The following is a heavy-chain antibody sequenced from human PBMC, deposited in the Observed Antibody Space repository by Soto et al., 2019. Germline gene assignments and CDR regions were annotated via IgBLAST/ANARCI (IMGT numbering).Heavy chain of an antibody. CDR1: GGTFNNYP. D-gene: IGHD5-12*01. Sequence: ASVKVSCKASGGTFNNYPITWVRQAPGEGLEWMGGSIPIFGTANYAQKFQGRVTISVDESTSTAYMELSSLRSEDTAVYYCARGRGYSGDDHYYYFDMDVWGQGTTVTV. CDR3: ARGRGYSGDDHYYYFDMDV. CDR2: SIPIFGTA. V-gene: IGHV1-69*13. J-gene: IGHJ6*02.